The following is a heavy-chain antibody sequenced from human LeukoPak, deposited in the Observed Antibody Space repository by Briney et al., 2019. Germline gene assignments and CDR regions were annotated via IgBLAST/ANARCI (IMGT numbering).Heavy chain of an antibody. J-gene: IGHJ4*02. V-gene: IGHV1-18*01. CDR1: GYIFTHYA. CDR2: ISTYNGDT. D-gene: IGHD3-22*01. Sequence: ASVTVSCKTSGYIFTHYALIWVRQAPGQGLEWVGWISTYNGDTKYSPKFEDRVTMTMDTSTTTASLEVKSLRSDDTAVYFCARNYYNNGGFPEYYLDFWGQGTLVIVSS. CDR3: ARNYYNNGGFPEYYLDF.